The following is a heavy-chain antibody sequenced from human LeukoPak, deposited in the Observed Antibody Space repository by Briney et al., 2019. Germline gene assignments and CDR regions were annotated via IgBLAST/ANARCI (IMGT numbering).Heavy chain of an antibody. CDR2: IYDGGIT. Sequence: GGSLRLSCAASGFTVSTKFMSWVRQAPGKGLEWVSVIYDGGITYYADSVKGRFTISGDNSKKMLFLQMNSLRAEDTAVYYCARFYDTSGYLDCWGQGTLVTVSS. CDR1: GFTVSTKF. CDR3: ARFYDTSGYLDC. J-gene: IGHJ4*02. V-gene: IGHV3-66*01. D-gene: IGHD3-22*01.